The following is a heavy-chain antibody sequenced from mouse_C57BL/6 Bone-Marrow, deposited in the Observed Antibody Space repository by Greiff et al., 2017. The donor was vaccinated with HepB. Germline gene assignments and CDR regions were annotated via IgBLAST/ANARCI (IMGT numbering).Heavy chain of an antibody. J-gene: IGHJ2*01. CDR2: IDPETGGT. CDR3: TRAYGPYYFDY. V-gene: IGHV1-15*01. D-gene: IGHD1-2*01. CDR1: GYTFTDYD. Sequence: QVQLQQSGAELVRPGASVTLSCKASGYTFTDYDMHWVKQTPVHGLEWIGAIDPETGGTAYNQKFKGKAILTADKSSSTAYMELRSLTSEDSAVYYCTRAYGPYYFDYWGQGTTLTVSS.